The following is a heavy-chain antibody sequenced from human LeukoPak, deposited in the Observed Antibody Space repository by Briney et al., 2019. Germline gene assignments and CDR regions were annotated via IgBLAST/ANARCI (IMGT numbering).Heavy chain of an antibody. CDR2: MNHSGST. D-gene: IGHD2-21*02. V-gene: IGHV4-34*01. J-gene: IGHJ4*02. CDR1: GGSFSGYY. Sequence: SETLSLTCAVYGGSFSGYYWSWISQPPGKGLEWVGEMNHSGSTNYNPSLKSRVSISLDISQNQSSLKLSSVTAADTPVYYSATGLSAIVHWGQGTLVTVSS. CDR3: ATGLSAIVH.